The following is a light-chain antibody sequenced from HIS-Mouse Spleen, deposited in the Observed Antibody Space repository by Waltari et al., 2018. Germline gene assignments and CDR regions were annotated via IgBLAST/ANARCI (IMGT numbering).Light chain of an antibody. Sequence: SYELTQPPSVSVSPGQTARITSGAALPKTYAYWYQQKSGQAPVLVIYEDSKRPSGIPERFSGSSSGTMATLTISGAQVEDEADYYCYSTDSSGNHRVFGGGTKLTVL. CDR3: YSTDSSGNHRV. CDR2: EDS. J-gene: IGLJ2*01. CDR1: ALPKTY. V-gene: IGLV3-10*01.